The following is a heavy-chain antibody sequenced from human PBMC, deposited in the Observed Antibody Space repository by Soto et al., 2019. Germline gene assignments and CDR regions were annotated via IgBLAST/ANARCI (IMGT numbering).Heavy chain of an antibody. D-gene: IGHD3-3*01. CDR3: ARGEPGVLRFLEWPRRNRYYYYGMDV. J-gene: IGHJ6*02. V-gene: IGHV4-34*01. CDR1: GGSFSGYY. Sequence: SETLSLTCAVYGGSFSGYYWSWIRQPPGKGLEWIGEINHSGSTNYNPSLKSRVTISVDTSKNQFSLKLSSVTAADTAVYYCARGEPGVLRFLEWPRRNRYYYYGMDVWGQGTTVTVSS. CDR2: INHSGST.